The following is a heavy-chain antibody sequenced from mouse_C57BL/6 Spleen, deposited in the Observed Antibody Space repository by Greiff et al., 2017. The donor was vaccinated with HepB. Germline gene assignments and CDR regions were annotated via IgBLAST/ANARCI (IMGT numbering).Heavy chain of an antibody. V-gene: IGHV1-69*01. CDR3: ARVTTRYYFDY. J-gene: IGHJ2*01. CDR1: GYTFTSYW. D-gene: IGHD1-1*01. Sequence: QVQLQQPGAELVMPGASVKLSCKASGYTFTSYWMHWVKQRPGQGLEWIGEIDPSDCYTNYNQKFKGKSTLTVDKSSSTAYMQLSSLTSEDSAVYYCARVTTRYYFDYWGQGTTLTVSS. CDR2: IDPSDCYT.